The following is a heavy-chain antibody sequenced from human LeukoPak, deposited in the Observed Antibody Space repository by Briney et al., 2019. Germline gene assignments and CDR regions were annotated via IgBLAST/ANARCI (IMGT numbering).Heavy chain of an antibody. CDR2: IYYSGST. V-gene: IGHV4-39*01. J-gene: IGHJ3*02. D-gene: IGHD1-1*01. CDR3: ASPADLQPMDAFDI. CDR1: GGSISSSSYY. Sequence: SEALSLTCTVSGGSISSSSYYWGWIRQPPGKGLEWIGSIYYSGSTYYNPSLKSRVTISVDTSKNQFSLKLSSVTAADTAVYYCASPADLQPMDAFDIWGQGTMVTVSS.